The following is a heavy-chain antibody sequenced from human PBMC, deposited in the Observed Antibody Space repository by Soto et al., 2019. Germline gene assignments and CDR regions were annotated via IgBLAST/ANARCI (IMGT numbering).Heavy chain of an antibody. CDR1: GHRFTTYW. CDR2: INPTDSET. V-gene: IGHV5-10-1*01. Sequence: GESLKISCKTSGHRFTTYWISWVRQMPGKGLEYMGKINPTDSETNYSPSFEGHVTFSVDRSTSTAYVRWNSLKASDTAMYYCARHGSIGARLNYFDPWGQGTQVTVSS. D-gene: IGHD6-6*01. J-gene: IGHJ5*02. CDR3: ARHGSIGARLNYFDP.